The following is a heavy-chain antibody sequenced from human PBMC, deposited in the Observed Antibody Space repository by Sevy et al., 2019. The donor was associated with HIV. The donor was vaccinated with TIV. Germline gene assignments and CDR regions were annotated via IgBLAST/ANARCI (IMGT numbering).Heavy chain of an antibody. V-gene: IGHV3-53*01. CDR2: IYSGGST. CDR3: AREGLGSHYYYYMDV. CDR1: GFTVSSNY. J-gene: IGHJ6*03. D-gene: IGHD3-10*01. Sequence: GGSLRLSCAASGFTVSSNYMSWVRQAPGKGLEWVSVIYSGGSTYYADSVKGRFTISRDNSKYTLYLQMNSLRAEDTAVYYCAREGLGSHYYYYMDVWGKGTTVTVSS.